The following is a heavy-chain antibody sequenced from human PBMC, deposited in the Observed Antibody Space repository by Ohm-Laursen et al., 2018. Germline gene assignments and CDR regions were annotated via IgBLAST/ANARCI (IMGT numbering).Heavy chain of an antibody. D-gene: IGHD6-13*01. J-gene: IGHJ6*02. CDR3: AKRLPAVGSLNSRDYSMDV. V-gene: IGHV3-23*01. CDR2: IGTRGVNT. CDR1: GFTFNKFA. Sequence: GSLRLSCSASGFTFNKFAMNWVRQAPGKGLDWVSTIGTRGVNTYYADSVKGRFTISRDNSKNTLYMQMNSLRAEDTAVYYCAKRLPAVGSLNSRDYSMDVWGQGTTVTVSS.